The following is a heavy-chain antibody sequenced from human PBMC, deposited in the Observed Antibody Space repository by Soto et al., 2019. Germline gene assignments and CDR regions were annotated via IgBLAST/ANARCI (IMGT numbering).Heavy chain of an antibody. J-gene: IGHJ6*03. CDR1: GGSINSFIYY. CDR3: ARGHRSTSVYYYYYYMDV. CDR2: IYYSGST. Sequence: ETLSLTCTVSGGSINSFIYYWGWIRQPPGKGLEWIGSIYYSGSTNYNPSLKSRVTISVDTSKNQFSLKLSSVTAADTAVYYCARGHRSTSVYYYYYYMDVWGKGTTVTVSS. V-gene: IGHV4-39*07.